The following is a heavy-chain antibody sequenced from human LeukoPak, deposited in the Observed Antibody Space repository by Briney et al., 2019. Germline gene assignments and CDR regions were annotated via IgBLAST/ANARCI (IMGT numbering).Heavy chain of an antibody. Sequence: ASVKVSCKASGYTFTSYDIDWVRQATEQGLEWMGWMNPNSGNTGYAQKFQGRVTITRNTSISTAYMELSSLRSEDTAVYYCARGGAAYFDYWDQGTLVTVSS. D-gene: IGHD1-26*01. CDR1: GYTFTSYD. J-gene: IGHJ4*02. CDR2: MNPNSGNT. V-gene: IGHV1-8*03. CDR3: ARGGAAYFDY.